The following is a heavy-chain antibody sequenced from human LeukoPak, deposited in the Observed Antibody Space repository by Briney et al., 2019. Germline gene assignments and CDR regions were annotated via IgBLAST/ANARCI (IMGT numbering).Heavy chain of an antibody. J-gene: IGHJ4*02. D-gene: IGHD4-11*01. V-gene: IGHV4-61*02. CDR1: GGSISSGSYY. Sequence: TSQTLSLTCTVSGGSISSGSYYWSWFRQPAGKGLEWIGRIYTSGSTNYNPSLKSRVTISVDTSKNQFSLKLSSVTAADTAVYYCARATVTLIDYWGQGTLVTVSS. CDR2: IYTSGST. CDR3: ARATVTLIDY.